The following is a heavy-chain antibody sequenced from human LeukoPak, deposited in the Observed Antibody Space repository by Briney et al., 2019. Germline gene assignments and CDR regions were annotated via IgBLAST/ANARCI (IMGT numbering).Heavy chain of an antibody. J-gene: IGHJ5*02. CDR2: ISYDGSNK. Sequence: GGSLRLSCAASGFSFSTYGIHWVRQAPGKGLEWVAVISYDGSNKFYADSVKGRFTISRDNSKNTLYLQMNSLRTEDTAVYYCAKDAYRDRVGWFDPWGRGTLVTVSS. D-gene: IGHD5-24*01. CDR3: AKDAYRDRVGWFDP. V-gene: IGHV3-30*18. CDR1: GFSFSTYG.